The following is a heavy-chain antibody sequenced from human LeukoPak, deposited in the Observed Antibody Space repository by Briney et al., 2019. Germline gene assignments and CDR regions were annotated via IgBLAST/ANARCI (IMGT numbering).Heavy chain of an antibody. CDR3: ARDVGFIVGATPGAFDI. CDR1: GFTFTGYS. CDR2: IYSGGNT. D-gene: IGHD1-26*01. J-gene: IGHJ3*02. Sequence: GGSLRLSCAASGFTFTGYSMNWVRQAPGKGLEWVSVIYSGGNTYYADSVKGRFTISRDNTKNTLYLQMNSLRADDTAVYYCARDVGFIVGATPGAFDIWGQGTMVTVSS. V-gene: IGHV3-66*01.